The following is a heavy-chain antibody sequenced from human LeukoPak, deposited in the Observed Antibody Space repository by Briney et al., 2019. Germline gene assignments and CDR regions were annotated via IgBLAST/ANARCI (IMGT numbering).Heavy chain of an antibody. CDR2: DSGGST. CDR3: ARGAVGANYHFDY. J-gene: IGHJ4*02. CDR1: GFTVSSNY. V-gene: IGHV3-53*01. Sequence: GGSLRLSCAASGFTVSSNYMSWVRQAPGKGLEWVSVDSGGSTYYADSVKGRFAISRDNAKNSLYLQMNSLRAEDTAVYYCARGAVGANYHFDYWGQGTLVTVSS. D-gene: IGHD1-26*01.